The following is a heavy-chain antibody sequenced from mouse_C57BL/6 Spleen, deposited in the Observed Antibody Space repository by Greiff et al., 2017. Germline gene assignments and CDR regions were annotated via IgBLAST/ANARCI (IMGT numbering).Heavy chain of an antibody. J-gene: IGHJ4*01. D-gene: IGHD1-1*01. Sequence: QVQLPQSGPELVKPGASVKLSCKASGYTLTRYDINWVKQRPGPGLEWIGWIYPRDGSTKYNEKFKGKATLTVDTSSSTAYMELHSLTSEDSAVYFCAHYYGSGYYAMDYWGQGTSVTVSA. CDR1: GYTLTRYD. V-gene: IGHV1-85*01. CDR2: IYPRDGST. CDR3: AHYYGSGYYAMDY.